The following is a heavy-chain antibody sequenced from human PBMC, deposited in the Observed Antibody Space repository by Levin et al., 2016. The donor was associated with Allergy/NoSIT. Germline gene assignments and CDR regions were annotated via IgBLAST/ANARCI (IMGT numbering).Heavy chain of an antibody. J-gene: IGHJ4*02. V-gene: IGHV4-39*07. Sequence: SETLSLTCTVSGGSISSSSYYWGWIRQPPGKGLEWIGSIYYSGSTYYNPSLKSRVTISVDTSKNQFSLKLSSVTAADTAVYYCARAGRWLQAFDYWGQGTLVTVSS. CDR3: ARAGRWLQAFDY. CDR1: GGSISSSSYY. D-gene: IGHD5-24*01. CDR2: IYYSGST.